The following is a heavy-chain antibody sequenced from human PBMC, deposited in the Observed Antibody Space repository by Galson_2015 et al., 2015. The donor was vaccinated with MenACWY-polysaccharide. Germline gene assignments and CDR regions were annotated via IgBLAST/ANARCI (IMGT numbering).Heavy chain of an antibody. CDR3: ARESVLKATN. V-gene: IGHV4-39*07. D-gene: IGHD2-8*01. CDR2: IYYSGST. J-gene: IGHJ4*02. Sequence: SETLSLTCTVSGGSIGSSSYYWGWIRQPPGKGLEWIGSIYYSGSTYYNPSLKSRVTISVDTSKNQFSLKLSSVTAADTAVYYCARESVLKATNWGQGTLVTVSS. CDR1: GGSIGSSSYY.